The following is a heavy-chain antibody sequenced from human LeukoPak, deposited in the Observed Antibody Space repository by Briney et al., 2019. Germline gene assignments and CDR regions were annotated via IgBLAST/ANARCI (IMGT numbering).Heavy chain of an antibody. V-gene: IGHV4-4*07. Sequence: SETLSLTCTVSGGSISSYYWSWIRQPAGKGLEWIGRIYTSGSTNYNPSLKSRVTMSVDTSKNQFSLKLSSVTAADTAVYYCARDLGATTVTKSGNAFDIWGQGTMVTVSS. D-gene: IGHD4-17*01. CDR2: IYTSGST. CDR3: ARDLGATTVTKSGNAFDI. CDR1: GGSISSYY. J-gene: IGHJ3*02.